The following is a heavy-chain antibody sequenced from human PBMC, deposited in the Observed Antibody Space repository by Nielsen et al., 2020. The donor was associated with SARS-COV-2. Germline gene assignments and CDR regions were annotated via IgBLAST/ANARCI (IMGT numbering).Heavy chain of an antibody. D-gene: IGHD3-22*01. Sequence: GGSLRLSCAASGFTFSSYGMHWVRQAPGKGLEWVAVIWYDGSNKYYADSVKGRFTISRDNSKNTLYLQMNSLRAEDTAVYYCAKETSQGLRAYDSSGYAVDYWGQGTLVTVSS. CDR1: GFTFSSYG. CDR2: IWYDGSNK. CDR3: AKETSQGLRAYDSSGYAVDY. J-gene: IGHJ4*02. V-gene: IGHV3-33*06.